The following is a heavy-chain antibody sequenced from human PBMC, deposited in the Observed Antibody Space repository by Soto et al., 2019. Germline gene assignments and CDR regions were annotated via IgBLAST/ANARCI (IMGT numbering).Heavy chain of an antibody. CDR2: IYPGDSDT. V-gene: IGHV5-51*01. J-gene: IGHJ6*02. D-gene: IGHD2-2*01. CDR1: EYPFTNYW. CDR3: ARSLDPGYCSRISCRAYYFYSMDV. Sequence: PGESLKISCKGSEYPFTNYWIAWVRQMPGKGLEWMGIIYPGDSDTRYNPSFQGQVTISADKSVSTAYLQWSSLKASDTAVYYCARSLDPGYCSRISCRAYYFYSMDVWGQGTTVTVSS.